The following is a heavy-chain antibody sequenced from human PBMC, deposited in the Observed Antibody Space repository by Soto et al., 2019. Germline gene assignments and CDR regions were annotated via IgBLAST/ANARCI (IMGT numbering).Heavy chain of an antibody. CDR3: ARVDCGGDCYSPIYGMDV. J-gene: IGHJ6*02. Sequence: SETLSLTCTVSGGSISSCGYYWSWIRQHPGKGLEWIGYIYYSGSTYYNPSLKSRVTISVDTSKYQFSLKLSSVTAADTAVYYCARVDCGGDCYSPIYGMDVWGQGTTVTVSS. CDR1: GGSISSCGYY. CDR2: IYYSGST. D-gene: IGHD2-21*02. V-gene: IGHV4-31*03.